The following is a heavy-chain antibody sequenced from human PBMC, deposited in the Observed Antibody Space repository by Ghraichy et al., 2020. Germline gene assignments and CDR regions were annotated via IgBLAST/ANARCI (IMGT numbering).Heavy chain of an antibody. Sequence: GGSLRLSCAASGFTFSSYAMHWVRQAPGKGLEWVAVISYDGSNKYYADSVKGRFTISRDNSKNTLYLQMNSLRAEDTAMYYCARRHSSSWYDPYYYYYGMDVWGQGTTVTVSS. CDR2: ISYDGSNK. V-gene: IGHV3-30-3*01. CDR1: GFTFSSYA. CDR3: ARRHSSSWYDPYYYYYGMDV. D-gene: IGHD6-13*01. J-gene: IGHJ6*02.